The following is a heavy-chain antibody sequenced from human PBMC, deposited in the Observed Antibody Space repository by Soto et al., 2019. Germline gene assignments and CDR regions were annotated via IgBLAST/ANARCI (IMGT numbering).Heavy chain of an antibody. CDR2: ISGSGGNT. Sequence: PGGSLRLSCAASGFTFSSCAMSWVRQAPGKGLEWVSAISGSGGNTYYADSVKGRFTISRDNSKNTLYLQMNSLRAEGTAVYYCAGSSGYYLYYYYGMDVWGQGTTVTVSS. CDR3: AGSSGYYLYYYYGMDV. D-gene: IGHD3-22*01. J-gene: IGHJ6*02. CDR1: GFTFSSCA. V-gene: IGHV3-23*01.